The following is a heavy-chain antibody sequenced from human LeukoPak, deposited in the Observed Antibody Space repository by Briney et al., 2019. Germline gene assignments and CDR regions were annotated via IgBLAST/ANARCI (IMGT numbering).Heavy chain of an antibody. CDR2: INHSGST. D-gene: IGHD2-21*02. J-gene: IGHJ6*02. V-gene: IGHV4-34*01. CDR1: GGSFSGYY. Sequence: SETLSLTCAVYGGSFSGYYWSWIRQPPGKGLEWIGEINHSGSTNYNPSLKSRVTISVDTSKNQFSLKLSSVTAADTAVYYCARGTPYCDGDCYPSLYYYYGMDVWGQGTTVTVSS. CDR3: ARGTPYCDGDCYPSLYYYYGMDV.